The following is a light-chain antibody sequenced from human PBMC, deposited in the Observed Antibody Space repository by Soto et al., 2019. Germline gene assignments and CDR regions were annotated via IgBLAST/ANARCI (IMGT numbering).Light chain of an antibody. Sequence: EIVLTQSPATLSLSPGERATLSCRASQSVSSYLAWYQQKPGQAPRLLIYDASNRATGIPARFSGSGSGTDFTLNISSLEPEDFEVYYCQQRSNWPYTFGQGTKLEIK. CDR3: QQRSNWPYT. V-gene: IGKV3-11*01. J-gene: IGKJ2*01. CDR1: QSVSSY. CDR2: DAS.